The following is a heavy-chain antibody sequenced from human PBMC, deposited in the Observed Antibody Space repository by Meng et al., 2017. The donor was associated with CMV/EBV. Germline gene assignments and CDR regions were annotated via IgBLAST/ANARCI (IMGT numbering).Heavy chain of an antibody. CDR2: IYPGDSDT. Sequence: GESLKISCKGSGYSFTSYWIGWVRQMPGKGLEWMGIIYPGDSDTRYSPSFQGQVTISADKSISTAYLQWSSLKASDAAMYYCARHVVKDGYYYCYGMDVWGQGTTVTVSS. CDR3: ARHVVKDGYYYCYGMDV. D-gene: IGHD5-24*01. J-gene: IGHJ6*02. V-gene: IGHV5-51*01. CDR1: GYSFTSYW.